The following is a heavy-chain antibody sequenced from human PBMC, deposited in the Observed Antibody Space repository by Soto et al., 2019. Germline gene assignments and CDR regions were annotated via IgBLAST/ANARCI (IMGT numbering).Heavy chain of an antibody. J-gene: IGHJ4*02. Sequence: GGSLRLSCAASGFTFSSYEMNWVRQAPGKGLEWVSYISSSGSTIYYADSVKGRFTISRDNAKNSLYLQMNSLRAEDTAVYYCARELGLGYYDSSGSKNWGQGTLVTVS. CDR1: GFTFSSYE. V-gene: IGHV3-48*03. CDR3: ARELGLGYYDSSGSKN. CDR2: ISSSGSTI. D-gene: IGHD3-22*01.